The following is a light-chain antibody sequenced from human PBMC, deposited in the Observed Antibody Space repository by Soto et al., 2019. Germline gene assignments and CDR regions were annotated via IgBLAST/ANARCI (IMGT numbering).Light chain of an antibody. V-gene: IGKV3-20*01. Sequence: EIVVTQSPVTLSLSPGERATLSCRASQSVSSSYLAWYQQKPGQAPRLLIYGASSRATGIPDRFSGSGSGTDFTLTISSLQPEDFATYYCQQSYSTPFTFGQGTRLEIK. CDR1: QSVSSSY. CDR2: GAS. CDR3: QQSYSTPFT. J-gene: IGKJ5*01.